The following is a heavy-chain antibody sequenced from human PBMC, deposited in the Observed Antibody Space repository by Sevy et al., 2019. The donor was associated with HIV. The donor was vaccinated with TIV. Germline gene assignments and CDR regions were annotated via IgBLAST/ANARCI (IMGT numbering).Heavy chain of an antibody. V-gene: IGHV3-30*18. CDR2: ISYDGSNK. J-gene: IGHJ4*02. D-gene: IGHD3-22*01. Sequence: GGSLRLSCAASGFTFSSYGMHWVRQAPGKGLEWVAVISYDGSNKYYADSVKGRFTISRDNSKNTLYLQMNGLRAEDTAVYYCAKGGYYYDSISHFDYWGQGTLVTVSS. CDR3: AKGGYYYDSISHFDY. CDR1: GFTFSSYG.